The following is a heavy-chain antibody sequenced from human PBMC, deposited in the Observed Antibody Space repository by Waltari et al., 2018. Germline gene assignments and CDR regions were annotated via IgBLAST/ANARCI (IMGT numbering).Heavy chain of an antibody. CDR2: IYYSGST. D-gene: IGHD2-8*01. V-gene: IGHV4-59*01. CDR1: GGSISSYY. J-gene: IGHJ4*02. Sequence: QVQLQESGPGLVTPSETLSLTCTVSGGSISSYYWSWIRQPPGKGLEWIGYIYYSGSTNYNPSLKSRVTISVDTSKNQFSLKLSSVTAADTAVYYCARARGSMVYAFFDYWGQGTLVTVSS. CDR3: ARARGSMVYAFFDY.